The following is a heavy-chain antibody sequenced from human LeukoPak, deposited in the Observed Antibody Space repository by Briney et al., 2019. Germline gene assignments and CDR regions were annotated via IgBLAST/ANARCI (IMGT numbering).Heavy chain of an antibody. D-gene: IGHD5-18*01. Sequence: SETLSLTCTVSGGSISGYFWSWIRQPAGKGLEWIGRIYTTGSNDYNPSLESRVTMSVVTSKNQFSLKLFSVTAADTAVYYCARSSNGGYTYGYYFDFWGQGTLVTVSS. CDR1: GGSISGYF. CDR3: ARSSNGGYTYGYYFDF. V-gene: IGHV4-4*07. J-gene: IGHJ4*02. CDR2: IYTTGSN.